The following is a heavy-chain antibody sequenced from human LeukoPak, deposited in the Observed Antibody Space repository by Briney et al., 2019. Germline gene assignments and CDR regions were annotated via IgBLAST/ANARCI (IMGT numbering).Heavy chain of an antibody. CDR2: MYWNNVN. J-gene: IGHJ6*03. V-gene: IGHV2-5*01. CDR3: ARLTMVRGDDQYYMDV. Sequence: SGPTLVQPSQTLPLTCTFSWFSLSPRGVGGGWIRQPPEKGLDCLSLMYWNNVNLYTPSLKRKLTITNDTPKNRVDRTVTNLDPVDTATYFCARLTMVRGDDQYYMDVWGKGTTVTISS. CDR1: WFSLSPRGVG. D-gene: IGHD3-10*01.